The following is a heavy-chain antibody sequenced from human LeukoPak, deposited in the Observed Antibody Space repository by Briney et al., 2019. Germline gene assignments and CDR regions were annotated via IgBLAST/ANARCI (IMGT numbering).Heavy chain of an antibody. V-gene: IGHV4-4*07. CDR1: GGSISSYY. CDR3: ARGDDTRGYYPFDY. CDR2: IYTSGST. Sequence: PSETLSLTCTVSGGSISSYYWSWIRQPAGKGLEWIGRIYTSGSTNYNPSLKSRVTMSVDTSKNQFSLKLSSVTAADTAVYYCARGDDTRGYYPFDYWGQGTLVTVSS. D-gene: IGHD3-22*01. J-gene: IGHJ4*02.